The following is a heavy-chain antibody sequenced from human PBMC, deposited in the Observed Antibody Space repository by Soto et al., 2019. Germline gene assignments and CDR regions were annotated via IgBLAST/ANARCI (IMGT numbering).Heavy chain of an antibody. J-gene: IGHJ5*02. Sequence: GGSPGLSSAVSSVTVGDSYMSWIRQAPGKGLEWLSYISPGSRYPAYADSVKGRFTISRDNAKRSLYLQMMSLTAEDTAIYYCVRGGGGGLFDPCGQGTMVTVSS. V-gene: IGHV3-11*06. CDR1: SVTVGDSY. CDR3: VRGGGGGLFDP. CDR2: ISPGSRYP. D-gene: IGHD2-15*01.